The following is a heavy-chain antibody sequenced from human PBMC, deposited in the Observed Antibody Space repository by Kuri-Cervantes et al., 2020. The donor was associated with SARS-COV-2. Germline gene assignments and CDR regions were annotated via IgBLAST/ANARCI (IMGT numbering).Heavy chain of an antibody. V-gene: IGHV4-61*02. D-gene: IGHD5-24*01. CDR1: GVSVTGGTYY. CDR2: LDTSGTN. J-gene: IGHJ4*02. Sequence: LRLSCAVSGVSVTGGTYYWAWIPQPAAKGLEWIGRLDTSGTNTYNPSIKSRVTISLDTSSNQVSLRLTSATAADTAVYYCGKVYWLQLWHRYSDSWGQGTLVTVSS. CDR3: GKVYWLQLWHRYSDS.